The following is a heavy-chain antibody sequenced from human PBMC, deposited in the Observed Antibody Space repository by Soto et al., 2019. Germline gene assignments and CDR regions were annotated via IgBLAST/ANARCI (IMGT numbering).Heavy chain of an antibody. Sequence: QVQLVESGGGVVQPGRSLRLSCAASGFTFSSYGMHWVRQAPGKGLEWVAIILYDGGNKYYADSVKGRFTISRDNSKNTLYLQMNSLRAEDTAVYYCAKELLYYDRSGPGMDVWGQGTTVTVSS. V-gene: IGHV3-30*18. CDR3: AKELLYYDRSGPGMDV. J-gene: IGHJ6*02. CDR2: ILYDGGNK. CDR1: GFTFSSYG. D-gene: IGHD3-22*01.